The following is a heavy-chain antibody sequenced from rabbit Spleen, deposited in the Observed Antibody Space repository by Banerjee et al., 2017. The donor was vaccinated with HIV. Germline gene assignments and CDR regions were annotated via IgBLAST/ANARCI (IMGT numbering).Heavy chain of an antibody. Sequence: QSLEESGGDLVKPGASLTLTCTASGFSFSSNYYMSWVRQAPGKGLEWIGCIYNGDGSTYYASWAKGRFTISKTSTTVTLQMTSLTAADTATYFCARDIYGGGSLWGQGTLVTVS. CDR2: IYNGDGST. J-gene: IGHJ4*01. CDR3: ARDIYGGGSL. CDR1: GFSFSSNYY. D-gene: IGHD8-1*01. V-gene: IGHV1S40*01.